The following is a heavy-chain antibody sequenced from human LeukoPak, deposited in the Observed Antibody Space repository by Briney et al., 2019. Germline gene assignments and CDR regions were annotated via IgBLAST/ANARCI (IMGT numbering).Heavy chain of an antibody. CDR3: ARENVDTAMGLDY. CDR1: GGSFSGYY. Sequence: PSETLSLTCAVYGGSFSGYYWSWIRQPPGKGLEWIGEINHSGSTNYNPSLKSRVTMSVDTSKNQFSLKLSSVTAADTAVYYCARENVDTAMGLDYWGQGTLVTVSS. CDR2: INHSGST. J-gene: IGHJ4*02. D-gene: IGHD5-18*01. V-gene: IGHV4-34*01.